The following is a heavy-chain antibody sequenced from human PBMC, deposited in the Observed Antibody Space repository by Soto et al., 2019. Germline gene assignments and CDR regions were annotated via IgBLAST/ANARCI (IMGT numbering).Heavy chain of an antibody. D-gene: IGHD4-17*01. CDR3: ARPYGGKIGDAPDL. CDR1: GFTFSSYA. Sequence: GGSLRLSCVASGFTFSSYAMSWVRQVPGKGLEWVSTISDAAGSAYYVDSVKGRFTISRDNSKKTLYLQMNSLRAEDSAVYNCARPYGGKIGDAPDLWGPGTMVTVSS. CDR2: ISDAAGSA. J-gene: IGHJ3*01. V-gene: IGHV3-23*01.